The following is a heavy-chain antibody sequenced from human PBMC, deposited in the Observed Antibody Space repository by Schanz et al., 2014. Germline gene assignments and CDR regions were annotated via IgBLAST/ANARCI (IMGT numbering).Heavy chain of an antibody. CDR1: GFTFSDYY. CDR2: ISGSSRTI. D-gene: IGHD1-26*01. CDR3: ARGGSGSHYRLDY. J-gene: IGHJ4*02. V-gene: IGHV3-11*04. Sequence: PGGSLRLSCAASGFTFSDYYMSWIRQAPGKGLEWVSYISGSSRTIYYADSMKGRFTVSRDNAENALYLQMNSLRAEDTGLYFCARGGSGSHYRLDYWGQGTLVIVSS.